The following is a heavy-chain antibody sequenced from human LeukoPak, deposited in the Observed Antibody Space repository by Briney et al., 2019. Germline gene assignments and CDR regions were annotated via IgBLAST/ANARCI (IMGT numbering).Heavy chain of an antibody. V-gene: IGHV3-43*02. CDR2: ISGDGGST. J-gene: IGHJ4*02. Sequence: GGXLRLSCAASGFTFDDYAMHWVRQAPGKGMEWVSLISGDGGSTYYADSVKGRFTISRDNRKNSLYLQMNSLRTEDTALYYCAKDMNSSWYDYWGQGTLVTVSS. CDR3: AKDMNSSWYDY. D-gene: IGHD6-13*01. CDR1: GFTFDDYA.